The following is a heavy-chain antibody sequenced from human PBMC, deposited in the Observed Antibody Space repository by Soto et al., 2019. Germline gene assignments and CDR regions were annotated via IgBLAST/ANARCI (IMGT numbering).Heavy chain of an antibody. V-gene: IGHV3-23*01. CDR2: ISGSGSNT. D-gene: IGHD1-26*01. CDR3: GRDRATFEY. CDR1: GFTFTSYA. J-gene: IGHJ4*02. Sequence: QPGGSLRLSCAASGFTFTSYAMSWVRLTPGKGLEWVSAISGSGSNTFYADSVRGRFTISRDNSKNTVFLQMNNLRAEDTAVYFCGRDRATFEYCGQGTRVGVSS.